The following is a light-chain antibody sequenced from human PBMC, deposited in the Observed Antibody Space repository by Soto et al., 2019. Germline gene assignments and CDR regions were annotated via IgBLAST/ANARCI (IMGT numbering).Light chain of an antibody. CDR3: QQYASSPWT. V-gene: IGKV3-20*01. CDR1: QSVSSSY. J-gene: IGKJ1*01. CDR2: GAS. Sequence: GAVSLTPVDSATLCCITSQSVSSSYLAWYQQKPGQAPRLLIYGASSRATGIPDRFSGSGSGTDFTLTLSRLDHAVFAVSDLQQYASSPWTFGRGTKVDIK.